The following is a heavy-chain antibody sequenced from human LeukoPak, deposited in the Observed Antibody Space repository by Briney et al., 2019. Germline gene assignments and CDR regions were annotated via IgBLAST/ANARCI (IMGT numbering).Heavy chain of an antibody. V-gene: IGHV3-9*01. CDR2: ISWNSGSI. CDR3: AKDRADRYDFWSGYSYYYYYGMDV. CDR1: GFTFDDYA. Sequence: PGGSLRLSCAASGFTFDDYAMHWVRQAPGKGLEWVSGISWNSGSIGYADSVKGRFTISRDNAKNSLYLQMNSLRAEDTALYYCAKDRADRYDFWSGYSYYYYYGMDVWGQGTTVTVSS. D-gene: IGHD3-3*01. J-gene: IGHJ6*02.